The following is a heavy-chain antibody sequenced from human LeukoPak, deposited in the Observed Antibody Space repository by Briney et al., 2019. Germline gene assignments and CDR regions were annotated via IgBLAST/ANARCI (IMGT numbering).Heavy chain of an antibody. CDR2: IYTTGLT. Sequence: GGSLRLSCAASGFTFSSDAMNWVRQAPGKGRERVSVIYTTGLTYYKGSVKGRFTVSRDNSRTTVYLQMSSLRVEDTAVYYCARGASRAFDIWGQGTMVTVSS. CDR1: GFTFSSDA. CDR3: ARGASRAFDI. V-gene: IGHV3-53*01. J-gene: IGHJ3*02.